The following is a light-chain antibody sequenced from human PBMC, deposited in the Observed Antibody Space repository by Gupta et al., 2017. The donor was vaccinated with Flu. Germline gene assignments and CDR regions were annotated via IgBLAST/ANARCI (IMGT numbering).Light chain of an antibody. V-gene: IGLV1-47*01. CDR2: GNN. J-gene: IGLJ2*01. Sequence: QSVLIQPPSASGTPGQRVTISCSVSSSNIGSNYVSWYQHLPGTAPKLLIYGNNQRPSGVPDRFSGSKSGTSASLAISGLRSEDEADYYCAAWDDSLSGPVFGGGTRLTVL. CDR3: AAWDDSLSGPV. CDR1: SSNIGSNY.